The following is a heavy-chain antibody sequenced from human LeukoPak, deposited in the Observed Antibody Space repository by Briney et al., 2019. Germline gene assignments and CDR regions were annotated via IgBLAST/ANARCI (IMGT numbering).Heavy chain of an antibody. V-gene: IGHV1-2*04. Sequence: GASVKVSCKASGYTFTSYGISWVRQAPGQGLEWMGWINPNSGGTNYAQKFQGWVTMTRDTSISTAYMELSRLRSDDTAVYYCARWGEDYVWGSYQYYFDYWGQGTLVTVSS. CDR2: INPNSGGT. CDR1: GYTFTSYG. CDR3: ARWGEDYVWGSYQYYFDY. J-gene: IGHJ4*02. D-gene: IGHD3-16*01.